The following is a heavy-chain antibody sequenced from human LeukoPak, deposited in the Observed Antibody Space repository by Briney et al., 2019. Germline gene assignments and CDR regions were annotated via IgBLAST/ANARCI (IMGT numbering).Heavy chain of an antibody. CDR3: ARAPFKDPTFFDP. Sequence: ASVKVSCKASGYTFTSYDINWVRQATGQGLEWMGWMNPNSGNTGYEQKFQGRVTMTRNTSISTAYMELSSLRSEDTAVYYCARAPFKDPTFFDPWGQGTLVTVSS. CDR2: MNPNSGNT. V-gene: IGHV1-8*01. CDR1: GYTFTSYD. J-gene: IGHJ5*02.